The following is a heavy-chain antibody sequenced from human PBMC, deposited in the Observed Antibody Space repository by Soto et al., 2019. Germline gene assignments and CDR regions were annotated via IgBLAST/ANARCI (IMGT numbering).Heavy chain of an antibody. J-gene: IGHJ6*02. V-gene: IGHV1-3*01. Sequence: QVQLVQSGAEVKKPGASVKVSCKASGYTFTSYAMHWVRQAPGQRLEWMGWINAGNGNTKYSQKFQGRVTITRDTSASTAHMELSSLRSEDTAVYYCARTPSGYYYYGMDVWGQGTTVTVSS. CDR2: INAGNGNT. CDR1: GYTFTSYA. D-gene: IGHD3-10*01. CDR3: ARTPSGYYYYGMDV.